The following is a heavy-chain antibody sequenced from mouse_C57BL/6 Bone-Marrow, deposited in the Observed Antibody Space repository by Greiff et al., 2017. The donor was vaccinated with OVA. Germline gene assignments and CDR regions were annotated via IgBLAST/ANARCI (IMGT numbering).Heavy chain of an antibody. CDR1: GFTFSDYG. CDR3: ARKTTVEAPS. CDR2: ISSGSSTI. V-gene: IGHV5-17*01. J-gene: IGHJ2*01. Sequence: EVQVVESGGGLVKPGGSLKLSCAASGFTFSDYGMHWVRQAPEKGLEWVAYISSGSSTIYYAHTVKGRFTISRDNAKNTLFLQMTSLRSEDTAMYYCARKTTVEAPSGGQGTTLTVSS. D-gene: IGHD1-1*01.